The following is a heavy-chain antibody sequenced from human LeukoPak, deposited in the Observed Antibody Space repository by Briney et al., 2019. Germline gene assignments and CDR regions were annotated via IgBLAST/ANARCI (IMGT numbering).Heavy chain of an antibody. J-gene: IGHJ4*02. CDR1: GFSFSSYG. CDR3: AKDWEVFDY. Sequence: GRSLRLSCAASGFSFSSYGMHWVRQAPGKGLEWVAVISYDGSNKYYADSVKGRLTVSRDDSKNTLYLQMNSLRAEDTAVYYCAKDWEVFDYWGQGTLVTVSS. V-gene: IGHV3-30*18. CDR2: ISYDGSNK. D-gene: IGHD1-26*01.